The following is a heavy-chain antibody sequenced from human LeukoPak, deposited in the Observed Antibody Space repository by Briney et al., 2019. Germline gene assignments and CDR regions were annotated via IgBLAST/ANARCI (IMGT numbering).Heavy chain of an antibody. D-gene: IGHD6-13*01. J-gene: IGHJ4*02. CDR3: ARPLDSSNNYFDY. Sequence: GGSLRLSCAASGFTFDDYAMHWVRQAPGKGLEWVSGISWNSGSIGYADSVKGRFTISRDNAKNSLYLQMDSLRAEDTAVYYCARPLDSSNNYFDYWGQGTLVTVSA. V-gene: IGHV3-9*01. CDR1: GFTFDDYA. CDR2: ISWNSGSI.